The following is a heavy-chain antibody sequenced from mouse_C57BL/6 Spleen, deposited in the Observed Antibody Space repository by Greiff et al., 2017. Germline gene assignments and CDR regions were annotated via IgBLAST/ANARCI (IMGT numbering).Heavy chain of an antibody. CDR1: GYTFTSYW. CDR3: AIGDYYGSSYGY. CDR2: IDPSDSET. J-gene: IGHJ2*01. V-gene: IGHV1-52*01. Sequence: QVQLQQPGAELVRPGSSVKLSCKASGYTFTSYWMHWVKQRPIQGLEWIGNIDPSDSETHYNQKFKDKATLTVDKSSSTAYMQLSSLTSEDSAVYYCAIGDYYGSSYGYWGQGTTLTVSS. D-gene: IGHD1-1*01.